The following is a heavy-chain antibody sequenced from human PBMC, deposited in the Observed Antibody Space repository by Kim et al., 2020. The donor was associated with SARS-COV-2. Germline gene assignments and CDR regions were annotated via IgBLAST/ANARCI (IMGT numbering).Heavy chain of an antibody. CDR2: IRSKANSYAT. J-gene: IGHJ6*02. Sequence: GGSLRLSCAASGFTFSGSAMHWVRQASGKGLEWVGRIRSKANSYATAYAASVKGRFTISRDDSKNTAYLQMNSLKTEDTAVYYCTTLGYCSSTSCYPPYGMDVWGQGTTVTVSS. CDR1: GFTFSGSA. V-gene: IGHV3-73*01. CDR3: TTLGYCSSTSCYPPYGMDV. D-gene: IGHD2-2*01.